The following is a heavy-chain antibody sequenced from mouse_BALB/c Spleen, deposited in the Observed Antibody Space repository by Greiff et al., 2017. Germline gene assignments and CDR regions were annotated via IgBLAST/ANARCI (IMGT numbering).Heavy chain of an antibody. CDR1: GFTFSDYY. J-gene: IGHJ1*01. D-gene: IGHD2-14*01. Sequence: EVKLMESGGGLVKPGGSLKLSCAASGFTFSDYYMYWVRQTPEKRLEWVATISDGGSYTYYPDSVKGRFTISRDNAKNNLYLQMSSLKSEDTAMYYCARVGYRSYWYFDVWGAGTTVTVSS. CDR2: ISDGGSYT. CDR3: ARVGYRSYWYFDV. V-gene: IGHV5-4*02.